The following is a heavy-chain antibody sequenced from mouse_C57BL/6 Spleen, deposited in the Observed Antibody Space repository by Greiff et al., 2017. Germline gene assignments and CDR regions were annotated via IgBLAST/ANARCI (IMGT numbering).Heavy chain of an antibody. CDR3: ARQRYYGSSWYFDV. CDR1: GFTFSSYT. D-gene: IGHD1-1*01. CDR2: ISGGGGNT. V-gene: IGHV5-9*01. Sequence: EVHLVESGGGLVKPGGSLKLSCAASGFTFSSYTMSWVRQTPEKRLEWVATISGGGGNTYYPDSVKGRFTISRDNAKNTLYLQMSSLRSEDTALYYCARQRYYGSSWYFDVWGTGTTVTVSS. J-gene: IGHJ1*03.